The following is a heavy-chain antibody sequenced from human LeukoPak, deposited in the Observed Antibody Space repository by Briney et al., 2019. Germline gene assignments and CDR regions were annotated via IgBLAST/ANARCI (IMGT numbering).Heavy chain of an antibody. Sequence: GASLKVSCTASGYTFTGYYMHWVRQAPGQGLEWMGWINPNSGGTNYAQKFQGRVTTTRDTSISTAYMELSRLRSDDTAVYYCAREVNYYDSSGPDYWGQGTLVTVSS. CDR1: GYTFTGYY. J-gene: IGHJ4*02. D-gene: IGHD3-22*01. CDR2: INPNSGGT. V-gene: IGHV1-2*02. CDR3: AREVNYYDSSGPDY.